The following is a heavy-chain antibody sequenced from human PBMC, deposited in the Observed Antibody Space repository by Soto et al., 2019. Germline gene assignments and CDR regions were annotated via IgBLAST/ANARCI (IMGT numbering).Heavy chain of an antibody. D-gene: IGHD2-15*01. V-gene: IGHV4-39*01. CDR2: IYYSGST. Sequence: SETLSLTCTVSGGSISRSSYPWGWIRQPPGKGLEWIGTIYYSGSTYYNPSLKSRVTISVDTSKNQFSLKLSSVTAADTAVYYCATRQGGSYNWFDPWGQGTLVTVSS. CDR1: GGSISRSSYP. CDR3: ATRQGGSYNWFDP. J-gene: IGHJ5*02.